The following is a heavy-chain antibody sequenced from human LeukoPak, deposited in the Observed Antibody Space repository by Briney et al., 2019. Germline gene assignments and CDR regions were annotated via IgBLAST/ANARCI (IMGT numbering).Heavy chain of an antibody. CDR1: GFTFSSYW. CDR3: VRVYGGAIENAFDL. J-gene: IGHJ3*01. CDR2: INSDGSST. Sequence: GGSLRLSCAASGFTFSSYWMHWVRQAPGKGLVWVSRINSDGSSTSYADSVKGRFTISRDDAENSLYPQMNSLRVEDTAVYYCVRVYGGAIENAFDLWGQGTMVIVSS. V-gene: IGHV3-74*01. D-gene: IGHD3-16*01.